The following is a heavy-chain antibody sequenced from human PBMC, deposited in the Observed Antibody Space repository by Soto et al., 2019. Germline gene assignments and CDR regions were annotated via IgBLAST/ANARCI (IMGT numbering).Heavy chain of an antibody. Sequence: QLQLQESGPGLVKPSETLSLTCTVSGGSISSSSYYWGWIRQPPGKGLEWIGSIYYRGNTYYNPSPKSRVTISVDTSKQPFALKLSSVTAADTAVDYCAREGGGYCSGGSCQVDYWGQGTLVTVSS. CDR3: AREGGGYCSGGSCQVDY. D-gene: IGHD2-15*01. J-gene: IGHJ4*02. CDR2: IYYRGNT. V-gene: IGHV4-39*02. CDR1: GGSISSSSYY.